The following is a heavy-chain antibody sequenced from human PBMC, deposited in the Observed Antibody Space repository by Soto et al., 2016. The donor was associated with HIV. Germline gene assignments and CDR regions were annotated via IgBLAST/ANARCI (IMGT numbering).Heavy chain of an antibody. CDR2: ISSSGTTI. CDR3: ARVIVVWFDRPPXQXAFDI. D-gene: IGHD3-10*01. CDR1: GFTFSSYS. J-gene: IGHJ3*02. V-gene: IGHV3-48*04. Sequence: EVQLLESGGGLVQPGGSLRLSCAASGFTFSSYSMNWVRQAPGKGLEWLSYISSSGTTIYDAASVKGRFTISRDNAKNSLYLQMNSLRAEDTAVYYXARVIVVWFDRPPXQXAFDIWAKGQWSPSLQ.